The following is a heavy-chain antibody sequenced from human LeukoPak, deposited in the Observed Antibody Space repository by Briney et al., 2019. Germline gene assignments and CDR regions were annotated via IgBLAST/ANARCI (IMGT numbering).Heavy chain of an antibody. J-gene: IGHJ6*03. CDR2: INHSGST. V-gene: IGHV4-34*01. Sequence: KPSETLSLTCAVYGGSFSGYYWSWIRQPPGKGLEWIGEINHSGSTNYNPSLKSRVTISVDTSKNQFSLKLSSVTAADTAVYYCARDFYYDSSGYPYYYMDVWGKGTTVTISS. CDR1: GGSFSGYY. CDR3: ARDFYYDSSGYPYYYMDV. D-gene: IGHD3-22*01.